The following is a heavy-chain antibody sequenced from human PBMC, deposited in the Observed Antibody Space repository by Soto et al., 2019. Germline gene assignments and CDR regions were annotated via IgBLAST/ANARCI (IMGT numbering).Heavy chain of an antibody. V-gene: IGHV1-2*04. Sequence: ASVKVSCKASGYTFTGYYMHWVRQAPGQGLEWMGWINPNSGGTNYAQKFQGWVTISVDTSKNQFSLKLSSVTAADTDVYYCARVWGGAFDIWGQGTMVTVSS. CDR2: INPNSGGT. CDR3: ARVWGGAFDI. CDR1: GYTFTGYY. J-gene: IGHJ3*02. D-gene: IGHD3-10*01.